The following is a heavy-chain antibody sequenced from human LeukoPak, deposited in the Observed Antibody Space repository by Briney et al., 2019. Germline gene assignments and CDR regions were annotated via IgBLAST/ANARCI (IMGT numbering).Heavy chain of an antibody. CDR2: IYYSGST. Sequence: PSETLSLTCTVSGGSISSYYWSWIRQPPGKGLEWIGYIYYSGSTNYNPSRKSRVTISVDTSKNQFSLKLGSVTAADTAVYYCAREEALGSGSFDYWGQGTLVTVSS. J-gene: IGHJ4*02. D-gene: IGHD1-26*01. V-gene: IGHV4-59*12. CDR3: AREEALGSGSFDY. CDR1: GGSISSYY.